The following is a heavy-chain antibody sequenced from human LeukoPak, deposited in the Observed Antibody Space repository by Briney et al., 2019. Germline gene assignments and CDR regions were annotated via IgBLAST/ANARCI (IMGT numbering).Heavy chain of an antibody. CDR3: ARGSGGYCSSTSCYKGGYMDV. V-gene: IGHV4-34*01. Sequence: PSETLSLTCAVYGGSFSGYYWSWIRQPPGKGLEWIGEINHSGSTNYNPSLKSRVTISVDTSKNQFSLKLSSVTAADTAVYYCARGSGGYCSSTSCYKGGYMDVWGKGTTVTVSS. CDR1: GGSFSGYY. D-gene: IGHD2-2*02. J-gene: IGHJ6*03. CDR2: INHSGST.